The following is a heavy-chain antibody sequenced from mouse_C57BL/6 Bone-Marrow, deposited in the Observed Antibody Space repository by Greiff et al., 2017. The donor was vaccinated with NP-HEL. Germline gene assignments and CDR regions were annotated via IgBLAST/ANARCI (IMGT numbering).Heavy chain of an antibody. CDR1: GFTFSDYG. CDR2: ISSGSSTI. CDR3: ARRWLLAWFAD. Sequence: EVKLMESGGGLVKPGGSLKLSCAASGFTFSDYGMHWVRQAPEKGLEWVAYISSGSSTIYYADTVKGRFTISRDNAKNTLFLHMTSLRSEDTAMYYCARRWLLAWFADWGQGTLVTVSA. V-gene: IGHV5-17*01. D-gene: IGHD2-3*01. J-gene: IGHJ3*01.